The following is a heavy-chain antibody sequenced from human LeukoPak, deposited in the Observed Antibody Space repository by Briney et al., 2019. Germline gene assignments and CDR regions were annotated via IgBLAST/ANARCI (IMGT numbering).Heavy chain of an antibody. CDR1: GFTVSINY. Sequence: GGSLRLSCAASGFTVSINYMSWVRQAPGKGLEWVSVIYSGGSTYYADSVKGRFTISRDKSKNTLYLQMNSLRAEDTAVYYCARAPPSHYGDYYFDYWGQGTLVTVSS. CDR2: IYSGGST. D-gene: IGHD4-17*01. CDR3: ARAPPSHYGDYYFDY. V-gene: IGHV3-53*01. J-gene: IGHJ4*02.